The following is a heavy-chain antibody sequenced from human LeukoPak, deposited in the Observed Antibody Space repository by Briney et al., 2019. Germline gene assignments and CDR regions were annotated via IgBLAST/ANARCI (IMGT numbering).Heavy chain of an antibody. CDR1: GGSISSYY. CDR3: ASFYDLWDRPPGEVDV. Sequence: SETLSLTCTVSGGSISSYYWSWIRQPPGKGLEWIGYIYYSGSTNYNPSLKSRVTISVDTSKNQFSLKLSSVTAADTAVYYCASFYDLWDRPPGEVDVWGKGTTVTVSS. CDR2: IYYSGST. J-gene: IGHJ6*04. V-gene: IGHV4-59*08. D-gene: IGHD3-3*01.